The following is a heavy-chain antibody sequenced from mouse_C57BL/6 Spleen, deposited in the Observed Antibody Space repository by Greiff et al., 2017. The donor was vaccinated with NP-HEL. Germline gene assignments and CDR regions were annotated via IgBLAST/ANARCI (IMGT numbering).Heavy chain of an antibody. D-gene: IGHD3-1*01. V-gene: IGHV1-42*01. J-gene: IGHJ4*01. CDR2: INPSTGGT. CDR1: GYSFTGYY. Sequence: VQLQQSGPELVKPGASVKISCKASGYSFTGYYMNWVKQSPEKSLEWIGEINPSTGGTTYNQKFKAKATLTVDKSSSTAYMQLKSLTSEDSAVYYCARGLSMDYWGQGTSVTVSS. CDR3: ARGLSMDY.